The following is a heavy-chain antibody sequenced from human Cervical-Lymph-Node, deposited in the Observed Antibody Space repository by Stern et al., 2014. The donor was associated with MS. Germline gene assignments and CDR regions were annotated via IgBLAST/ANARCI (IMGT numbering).Heavy chain of an antibody. J-gene: IGHJ4*02. Sequence: EVQLEESGPEVKRPGESLKISCQASGYTFTSYWIGWVRQMPGKGLDWIAIIFPGGSDIRYSPSFQGQVTISADKSSSTAYLQWNNLKASDTAIYYCARQRYFDYWGQGTLVTVSS. CDR2: IFPGGSDI. V-gene: IGHV5-51*01. CDR1: GYTFTSYW. CDR3: ARQRYFDY.